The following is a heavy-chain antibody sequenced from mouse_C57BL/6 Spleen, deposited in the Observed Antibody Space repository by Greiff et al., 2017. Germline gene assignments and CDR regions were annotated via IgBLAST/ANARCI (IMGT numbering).Heavy chain of an antibody. CDR1: GYTFTDYE. CDR2: IDPETGGT. D-gene: IGHD4-1*01. CDR3: TRWDVGCFAY. J-gene: IGHJ3*01. Sequence: VKLMESGAELVRPGASVTLSCKASGYTFTDYEMHWVEQTPVHGLEWIGAIDPETGGTAYNQKFKGKAILTADKSSSTAYMELRSLTSEDSAVYYSTRWDVGCFAYWGQGTLVTVSA. V-gene: IGHV1-15*01.